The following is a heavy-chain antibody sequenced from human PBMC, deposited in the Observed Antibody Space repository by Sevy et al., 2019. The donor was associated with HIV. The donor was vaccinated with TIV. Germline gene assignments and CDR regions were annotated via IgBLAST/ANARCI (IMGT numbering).Heavy chain of an antibody. V-gene: IGHV4-4*07. CDR1: GAPITDFY. Sequence: SETLSLTCTVSGAPITDFYWSWIRQSAGKGLEWIGRMFISGNTDFNPSLRSRVAMSRDTSKNQVSLILASVTAADTAVYYCATGSGDFDHWGQGTLVTVSS. J-gene: IGHJ4*02. CDR3: ATGSGDFDH. CDR2: MFISGNT. D-gene: IGHD7-27*01.